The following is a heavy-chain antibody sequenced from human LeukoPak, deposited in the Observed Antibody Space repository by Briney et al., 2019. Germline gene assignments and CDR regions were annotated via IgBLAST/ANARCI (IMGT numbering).Heavy chain of an antibody. D-gene: IGHD3-22*01. CDR2: IYYSGST. Sequence: SETLSLTCTVSGGSISSSSYYWGWIRQPPGKGLEWLGRIYYSGSTYYNPSLKSRVTISVHPSKNQFSLKLSSVTAADTAVYYCARARYDSSGDFPLSSFYYWGQGTLVTVSS. CDR3: ARARYDSSGDFPLSSFYY. CDR1: GGSISSSSYY. J-gene: IGHJ4*02. V-gene: IGHV4-39*01.